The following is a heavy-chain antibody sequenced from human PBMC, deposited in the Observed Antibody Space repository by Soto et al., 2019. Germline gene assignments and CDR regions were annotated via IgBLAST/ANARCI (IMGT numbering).Heavy chain of an antibody. D-gene: IGHD3-16*01. Sequence: SVKVSCKASGGTFSSYAISWVRQAPGQGLEWMGGIIPIFGTANYAQKFQGRVTITADESTSTAYMELSSLRSEDTAVYYCARERFRGGPIPSGMDVWGQGTTVTVSS. CDR3: ARERFRGGPIPSGMDV. CDR1: GGTFSSYA. J-gene: IGHJ6*02. V-gene: IGHV1-69*13. CDR2: IIPIFGTA.